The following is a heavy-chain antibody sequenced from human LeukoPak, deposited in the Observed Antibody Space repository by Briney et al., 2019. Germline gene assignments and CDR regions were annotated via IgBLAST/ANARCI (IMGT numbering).Heavy chain of an antibody. J-gene: IGHJ4*02. CDR2: ISYDGSNK. Sequence: GGSLRLSCAASGFTFSSYAMHWVRQAPGKGLEWVAVISYDGSNKYYADSVKGRFTISRDNSKNTLYLQMNSLRAEDTAVYYCARDMPLPDYWGQGTPVTVSS. D-gene: IGHD2-2*01. CDR3: ARDMPLPDY. CDR1: GFTFSSYA. V-gene: IGHV3-30-3*01.